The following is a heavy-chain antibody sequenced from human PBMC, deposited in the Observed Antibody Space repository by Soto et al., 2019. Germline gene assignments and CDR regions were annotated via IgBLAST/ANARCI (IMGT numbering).Heavy chain of an antibody. CDR2: INAGNGNT. CDR3: ARALIWLRAFGI. V-gene: IGHV1-3*01. D-gene: IGHD5-18*01. CDR1: GYTFTSYA. J-gene: IGHJ3*02. Sequence: ASVKVSCKXSGYTFTSYAMHWVRQAPGQRLEWMGWINAGNGNTKYSQKFQGRVTITRDTSASTAYMELSSLRSEDTAVYYCARALIWLRAFGIWGQGTMVTVSS.